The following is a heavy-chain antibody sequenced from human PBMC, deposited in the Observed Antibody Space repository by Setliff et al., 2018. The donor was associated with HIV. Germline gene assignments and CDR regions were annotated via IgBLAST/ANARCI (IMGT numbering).Heavy chain of an antibody. Sequence: SETLSLTCTVSGDSISSYYWTWIRQPPGKGLEWIGYIFISGITNYNPSLKSRVTISVDSSKNQFSLHLSSVTAADTAVYYCARGMIWGAYYYYMDVWGTGTTGTVSS. CDR2: IFISGIT. CDR3: ARGMIWGAYYYYMDV. CDR1: GDSISSYY. J-gene: IGHJ6*03. V-gene: IGHV4-4*08. D-gene: IGHD3-16*01.